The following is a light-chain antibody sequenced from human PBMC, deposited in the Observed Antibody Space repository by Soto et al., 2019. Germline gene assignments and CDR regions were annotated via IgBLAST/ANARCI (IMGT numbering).Light chain of an antibody. Sequence: EIVLTQSPATLSSFPGDRVTLSCRASQSVSRSDLAWYQQKPGQAPRLLIHGASTRATGFPARFSGSGSGTDFTLTISSLEPEDFAVYYCQQRSNWPSITFGQGTRLEIK. J-gene: IGKJ5*01. CDR1: QSVSRSD. CDR2: GAS. V-gene: IGKV3-11*01. CDR3: QQRSNWPSIT.